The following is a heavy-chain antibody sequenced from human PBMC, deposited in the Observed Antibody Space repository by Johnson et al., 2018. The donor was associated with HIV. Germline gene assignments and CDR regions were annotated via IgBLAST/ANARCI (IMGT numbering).Heavy chain of an antibody. CDR3: ARGIAAAAMTLHAFDI. CDR2: ISYDGSNK. J-gene: IGHJ3*02. Sequence: QVQLVESGGGVVQPGRSLRLSCAASGFTFSSYAMHWVRQAPGKGLEWVAVISYDGSNKYYADSVKGRFTISRDNSKNTVYLQMNSLRAEDTAVYYCARGIAAAAMTLHAFDIWGQGAVVTVPS. D-gene: IGHD6-13*01. V-gene: IGHV3-30*14. CDR1: GFTFSSYA.